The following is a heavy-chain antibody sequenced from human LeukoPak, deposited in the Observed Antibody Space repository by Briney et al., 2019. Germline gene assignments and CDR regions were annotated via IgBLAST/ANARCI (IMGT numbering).Heavy chain of an antibody. Sequence: PSETLSLTCSVSGGSISTHYWSWIRQPPGKGLGWVWYIYYSGSTNYNPSLKSRVTISVDTSKNQFSLKLSSVTAADTAVYYCARVGGCSSTSCSWKYYNYYMDVWGKGTTVTVSS. CDR1: GGSISTHY. CDR2: IYYSGST. D-gene: IGHD2-2*01. CDR3: ARVGGCSSTSCSWKYYNYYMDV. V-gene: IGHV4-59*11. J-gene: IGHJ6*03.